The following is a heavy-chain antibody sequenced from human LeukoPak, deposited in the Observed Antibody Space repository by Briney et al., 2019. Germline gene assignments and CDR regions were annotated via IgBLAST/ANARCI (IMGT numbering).Heavy chain of an antibody. J-gene: IGHJ6*03. D-gene: IGHD2-21*02. Sequence: PSETLSLTCTVSGGSISSYYWSWIRQPAGKGLEWIGRIYTSGSTNYNPSLKSRVTMSVDTSKNQFSLKLSSVTAADTAVYYCAGEVKVTYYYYYMDVWGKGTTVTVSS. CDR3: AGEVKVTYYYYYMDV. V-gene: IGHV4-4*07. CDR2: IYTSGST. CDR1: GGSISSYY.